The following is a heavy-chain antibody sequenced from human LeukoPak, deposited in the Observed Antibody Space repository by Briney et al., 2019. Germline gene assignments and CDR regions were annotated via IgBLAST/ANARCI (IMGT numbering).Heavy chain of an antibody. J-gene: IGHJ6*02. D-gene: IGHD6-13*01. V-gene: IGHV3-7*01. CDR1: GFTFSSYW. CDR3: ARDPGTHYGSSWYYGMDA. Sequence: GGSLRLSCAAPGFTFSSYWMSWVRQAPGKGLEWVANIKQDGSEKYYVDSVKGRFTISRDNAKNSLYLQMNSLRAEDTAVYYCARDPGTHYGSSWYYGMDAWGQGTTVTVSS. CDR2: IKQDGSEK.